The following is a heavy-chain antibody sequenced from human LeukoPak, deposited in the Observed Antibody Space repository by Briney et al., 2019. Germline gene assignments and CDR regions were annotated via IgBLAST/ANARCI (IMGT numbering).Heavy chain of an antibody. CDR2: ISSSSSYI. J-gene: IGHJ6*03. CDR1: GFTFSSYG. CDR3: ARLEDGSGSYYYYYYYYMDV. Sequence: PGGSLRLSCAASGFTFSSYGMNWVRQAPGKGLEWVTSISSSSSYIYYADSVKGRFTISRDNAKNSLYLQMNSLRAEDTAVYYCARLEDGSGSYYYYYYYYMDVWGKGTTVTVSS. V-gene: IGHV3-21*01. D-gene: IGHD3-10*01.